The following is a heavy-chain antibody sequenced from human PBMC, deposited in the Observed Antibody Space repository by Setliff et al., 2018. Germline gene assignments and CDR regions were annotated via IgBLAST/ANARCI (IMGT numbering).Heavy chain of an antibody. Sequence: SETLSLTCSVYGESFSNNYWSWIRQTPGKGLEWIGESNHGGSTSYHPSLKSRVTISVDTSKNQFSLKLRSVTAADTAVYYCASPRRDDLDSPFDAFDIWGQGTKVTVSS. J-gene: IGHJ3*02. CDR2: SNHGGST. V-gene: IGHV4-34*01. CDR3: ASPRRDDLDSPFDAFDI. D-gene: IGHD3-3*01. CDR1: GESFSNNY.